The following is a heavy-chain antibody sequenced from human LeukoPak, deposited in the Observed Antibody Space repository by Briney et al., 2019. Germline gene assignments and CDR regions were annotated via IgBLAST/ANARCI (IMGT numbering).Heavy chain of an antibody. J-gene: IGHJ3*02. CDR1: GFTFSSYG. Sequence: GGSLRLSCAASGFTFSSYGMHWVRQAPGKGLEWVTVIWYDGSNKYYADSVKGRFTISRDNSKNTLYLQMNSLRAEDTAVYYCAKLQYDSSGYYYDLVRDAFDIWGQGTMVTVSS. CDR3: AKLQYDSSGYYYDLVRDAFDI. D-gene: IGHD3-22*01. CDR2: IWYDGSNK. V-gene: IGHV3-33*06.